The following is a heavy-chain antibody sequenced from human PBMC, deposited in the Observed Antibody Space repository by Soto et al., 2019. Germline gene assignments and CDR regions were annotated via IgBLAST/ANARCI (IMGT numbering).Heavy chain of an antibody. V-gene: IGHV3-7*05. CDR1: GFTFRTYW. D-gene: IGHD5-18*01. CDR3: ARDGSTSWYSYDYPGMDV. Sequence: EVQLVESGGGLVQPGGSLRLSCGASGFTFRTYWLSWVRQVPGKGLEWVANINQDGSEKNYVDSVKGRFTISRDNAKNSLYLQMSSLRAEDTALYSCARDGSTSWYSYDYPGMDVWGQGTTVTVSS. J-gene: IGHJ6*02. CDR2: INQDGSEK.